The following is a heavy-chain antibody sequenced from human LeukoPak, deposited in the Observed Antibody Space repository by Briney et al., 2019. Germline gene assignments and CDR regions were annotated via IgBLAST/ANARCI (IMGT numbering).Heavy chain of an antibody. CDR3: ARAGAAANYYYYGMDV. V-gene: IGHV1-18*01. Sequence: ASVKVSCKASGHTFTSYGISWVRQAPGQGLEWMGWISAYNGNTNYAQKLQGRVTMTTDTSTSTAYMELRSLRSDDTAVYYCARAGAAANYYYYGMDVWGQGTTVTVSS. D-gene: IGHD6-13*01. CDR2: ISAYNGNT. J-gene: IGHJ6*02. CDR1: GHTFTSYG.